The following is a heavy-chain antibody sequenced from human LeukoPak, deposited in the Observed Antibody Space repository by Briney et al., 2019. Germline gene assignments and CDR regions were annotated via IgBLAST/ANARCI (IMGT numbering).Heavy chain of an antibody. V-gene: IGHV3-23*01. Sequence: PGGSLRLSCAASGFTFSSYAMSWVRQAPEKGLEWVSAISGSGDSTYYADSVKGRFTISRDNSKNTLHLQMNSLRAEDTAVYYCAKDRARGGTTDFDYWGQGTLVTVSS. D-gene: IGHD1-7*01. CDR1: GFTFSSYA. CDR2: ISGSGDST. J-gene: IGHJ4*02. CDR3: AKDRARGGTTDFDY.